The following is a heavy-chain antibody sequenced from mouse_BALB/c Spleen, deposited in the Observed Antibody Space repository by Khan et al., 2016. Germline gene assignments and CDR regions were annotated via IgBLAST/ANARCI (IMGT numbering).Heavy chain of an antibody. D-gene: IGHD1-1*01. CDR3: GSRYYYGCVDY. V-gene: IGHV4-1*02. Sequence: EVELVESGGGLVQPGGSLKLSCAASGFDFSRYWMSWVRQAPGKGLEWIGEINPDSSTINYSPSLKDKFIISRDNAKNTLYLQMSKVRSEDAALYYCGSRYYYGCVDYWGQGTTLTVSS. CDR2: INPDSSTI. CDR1: GFDFSRYW. J-gene: IGHJ2*01.